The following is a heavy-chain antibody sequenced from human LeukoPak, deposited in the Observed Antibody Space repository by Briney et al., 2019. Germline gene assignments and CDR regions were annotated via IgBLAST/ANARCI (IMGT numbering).Heavy chain of an antibody. CDR2: IWYDGSNK. D-gene: IGHD3-10*01. J-gene: IGHJ5*02. V-gene: IGHV3-33*01. CDR1: GFTFSSYG. CDR3: ARDYYGSGSYHNWFDP. Sequence: GRSLRLSCAASGFTFSSYGMHWVRQAPGKGLEGVAVIWYDGSNKYYADSVKGRFTICRDNSKNTLYLQMNSLRAEDTAVYYCARDYYGSGSYHNWFDPWGQGTLVTVSS.